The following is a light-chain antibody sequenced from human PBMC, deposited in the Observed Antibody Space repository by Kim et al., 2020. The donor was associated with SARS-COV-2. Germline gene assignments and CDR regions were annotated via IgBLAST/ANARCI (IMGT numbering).Light chain of an antibody. CDR2: NTN. CDR1: SGSVSSDYY. Sequence: QTVVTQEPSFSVSPGGTVTLTCGLSSGSVSSDYYPSWYQQTPGQAPRTLIYNTNSRSSGVPYRFSGSILGNKAALTITGAQADDESDYYCLIFMGSGIWVFGGGTQLTVL. J-gene: IGLJ3*02. V-gene: IGLV8-61*01. CDR3: LIFMGSGIWV.